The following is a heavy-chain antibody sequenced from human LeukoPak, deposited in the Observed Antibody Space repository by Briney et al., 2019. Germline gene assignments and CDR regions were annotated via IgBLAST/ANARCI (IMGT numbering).Heavy chain of an antibody. V-gene: IGHV3-23*01. Sequence: PGGSLRLSCTASGLTFSSFAMSWVRQAPGKGLEWVSAMSGSGRGTYYADTVRGRFTVSRDNSKNTLYLQMNSLRAEDTALYYCAKMKGATYHYYYAMDVWGKGTTVAVSS. D-gene: IGHD5-24*01. CDR3: AKMKGATYHYYYAMDV. CDR1: GLTFSSFA. J-gene: IGHJ6*04. CDR2: MSGSGRGT.